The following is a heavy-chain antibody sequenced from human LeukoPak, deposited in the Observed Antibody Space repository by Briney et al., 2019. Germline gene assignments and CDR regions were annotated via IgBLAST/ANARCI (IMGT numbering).Heavy chain of an antibody. CDR3: ARGTAAAAGIDY. V-gene: IGHV3-74*01. CDR1: GFTFSNYW. Sequence: GGSLRLSCAASGFTFSNYWMHWVRQAPGKGLVWVAHINTDGGATTYGDAAKGRFTVSRDNANNTLSLEMNSLRVEDTAVYYCARGTAAAAGIDYWGQGTLVTVSS. CDR2: INTDGGAT. J-gene: IGHJ4*02. D-gene: IGHD6-13*01.